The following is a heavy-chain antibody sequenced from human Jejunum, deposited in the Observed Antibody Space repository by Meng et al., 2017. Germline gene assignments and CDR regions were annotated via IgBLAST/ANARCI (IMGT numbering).Heavy chain of an antibody. CDR2: ISTDGRTT. D-gene: IGHD5-18*01. CDR3: IRGRGDKYGYFDY. V-gene: IGHV3-74*01. CDR1: GFTFSSDW. J-gene: IGHJ4*02. Sequence: EVQLVGAGGGLVQPGGSLRLCCAASGFTFSSDWMHWVRQVPGKGLVWVSRISTDGRTTNYADSVKGRFTISRDNSKNTLYLQMNSLRAEDTAVYYCIRGRGDKYGYFDYWGQGTLVTVSS.